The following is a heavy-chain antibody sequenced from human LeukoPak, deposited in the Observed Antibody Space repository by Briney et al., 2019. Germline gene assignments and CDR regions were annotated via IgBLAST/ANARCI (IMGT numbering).Heavy chain of an antibody. CDR2: IYYIGST. CDR1: GGSISSYY. Sequence: SETLSLTCTVSGGSISSYYWSWIRQPPGKGLEWIGYIYYIGSTTYNPSLKSRVTMSLNTSKNQFSLKLTSVTAADTAVYYCARGYSSSSWYFAYWGQGTLVTVSS. J-gene: IGHJ4*02. D-gene: IGHD6-6*01. CDR3: ARGYSSSSWYFAY. V-gene: IGHV4-59*01.